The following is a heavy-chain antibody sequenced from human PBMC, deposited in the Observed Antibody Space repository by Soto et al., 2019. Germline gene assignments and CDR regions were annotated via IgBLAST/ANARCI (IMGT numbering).Heavy chain of an antibody. CDR1: GFTFDDYA. D-gene: IGHD3-10*01. CDR2: ISWNSGSI. V-gene: IGHV3-9*01. J-gene: IGHJ6*03. Sequence: EVQLVESGGGLVQPGRSLRLSCAASGFTFDDYAMHWVRQAPGKGLEWVSGISWNSGSIGYADSVKGRFTISRDNAKNSLYLQMNSLRAEDTALYYCAKGPMVRGVQYYYYYMDVWVKGTTVTVAS. CDR3: AKGPMVRGVQYYYYYMDV.